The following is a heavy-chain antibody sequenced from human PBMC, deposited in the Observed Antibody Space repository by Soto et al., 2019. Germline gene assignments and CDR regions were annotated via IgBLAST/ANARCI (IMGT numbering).Heavy chain of an antibody. D-gene: IGHD6-19*01. Sequence: GGSLRLSCAASRFTFTTYAMNWVRQAPGKGLEWVALMSSDGTNEHYADSVRGRFTVSRDNSRNTLFLQMNNLRTDDTAVYYFGRCGYISGWYRYFDFWGLGPLVTVSS. CDR1: RFTFTTYA. CDR3: GRCGYISGWYRYFDF. CDR2: MSSDGTNE. V-gene: IGHV3-30-3*01. J-gene: IGHJ4*02.